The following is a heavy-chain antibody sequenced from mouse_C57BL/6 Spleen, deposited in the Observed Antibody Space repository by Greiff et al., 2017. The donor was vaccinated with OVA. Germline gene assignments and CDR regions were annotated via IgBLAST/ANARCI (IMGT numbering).Heavy chain of an antibody. Sequence: VQLQQPGAELVRPGSSVKLSCKASGYTFTSYWMHWVKQRPIQGLEWIGNIDPSDSETHYNQKFKDKATFTVDKSSSTAYMQLSSLTSEDSAVYYCARCDGYYVEAMDYWGQGTSVTVSS. J-gene: IGHJ4*01. CDR1: GYTFTSYW. V-gene: IGHV1-52*01. CDR2: IDPSDSET. D-gene: IGHD2-3*01. CDR3: ARCDGYYVEAMDY.